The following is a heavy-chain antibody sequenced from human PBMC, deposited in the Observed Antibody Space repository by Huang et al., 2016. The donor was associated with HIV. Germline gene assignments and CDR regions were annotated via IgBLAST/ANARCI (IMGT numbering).Heavy chain of an antibody. CDR2: IYYSGST. CDR3: ARHFSYYDSSGYTPWDAFDI. V-gene: IGHV4-39*01. CDR1: GGSITSSSYY. D-gene: IGHD3-22*01. J-gene: IGHJ3*02. Sequence: QLQLQGSGPGLVKPSETLSLTCTVSGGSITSSSYYWGWIRQPPGKGLEWVGSIYYSGSTDYNPSLRGRVTVSVDTSKNQFSLKLSYVTAADTAVYYCARHFSYYDSSGYTPWDAFDIWGQGTMVTVSS.